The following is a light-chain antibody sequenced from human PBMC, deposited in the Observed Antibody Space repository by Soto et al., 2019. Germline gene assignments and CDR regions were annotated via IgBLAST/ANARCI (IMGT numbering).Light chain of an antibody. Sequence: QSVLTQPPSVSGAPGQRVTISCTGSSSNVGSSYDVHWYRQLPGTAPKLLIYGNNNRPSGVPDRFSGSKSGTSASLAITGLQAEDEADYYCQSYDSGRYVVFGGGTKLTVL. CDR2: GNN. J-gene: IGLJ2*01. CDR3: QSYDSGRYVV. V-gene: IGLV1-40*01. CDR1: SSNVGSSYD.